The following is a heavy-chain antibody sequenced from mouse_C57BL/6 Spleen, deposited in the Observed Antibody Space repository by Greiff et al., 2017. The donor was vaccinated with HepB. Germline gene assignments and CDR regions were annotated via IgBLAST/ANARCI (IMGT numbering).Heavy chain of an antibody. CDR1: GFTFSNYW. J-gene: IGHJ2*01. V-gene: IGHV6-3*01. CDR2: IRLKSDNYAT. Sequence: EVKLMESGGGLVQPGGSMKLSCVASGFTFSNYWMNWVRQSPEEGLEWVAQIRLKSDNYATHYAESVKGRFTISRDDSKSSVYLQMNNLRAEDTGIYYCTDFDYWGQGTTLTVSS. CDR3: TDFDY.